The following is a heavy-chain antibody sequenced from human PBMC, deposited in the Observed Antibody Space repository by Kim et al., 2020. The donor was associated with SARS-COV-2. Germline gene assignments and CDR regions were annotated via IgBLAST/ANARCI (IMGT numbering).Heavy chain of an antibody. CDR3: ARDPDYGDYTPSGFDP. CDR1: GFTFSSYS. CDR2: ISSSSSYI. D-gene: IGHD4-17*01. Sequence: GGSLRLSCAASGFTFSSYSMNWVRQAPGKGLEWVSSISSSSSYIYYADSVKGRFTISRDNAKNSLYLQMNSLRAEDTAVYYCARDPDYGDYTPSGFDPWGQGTLVTVSS. V-gene: IGHV3-21*01. J-gene: IGHJ5*02.